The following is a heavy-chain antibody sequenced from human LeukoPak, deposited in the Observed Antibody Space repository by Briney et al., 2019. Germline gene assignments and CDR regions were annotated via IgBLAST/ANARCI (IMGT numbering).Heavy chain of an antibody. D-gene: IGHD2-21*02. CDR1: GYTFTSYG. Sequence: APVKVSCKASGYTFTSYGISWVRQAPGQGLEWMGWISAYNGNTNYAQKLQGRVTMTTDTSTSTAYMELRSLRSDDTAVYYCARDPQIAPDCGGDCYPGDWGQGTLVTVSS. J-gene: IGHJ4*02. CDR3: ARDPQIAPDCGGDCYPGD. V-gene: IGHV1-18*01. CDR2: ISAYNGNT.